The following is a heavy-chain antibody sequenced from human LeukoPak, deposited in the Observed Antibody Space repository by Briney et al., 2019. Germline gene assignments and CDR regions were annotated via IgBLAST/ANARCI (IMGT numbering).Heavy chain of an antibody. D-gene: IGHD2-2*01. Sequence: PGGSLRLSCAASGFTFSSYSMNWVRQAPGKGLEWVSSISSSSSYIYYADSVKGRFTISRDNAKNSLYLQMNSLRAEDTAVYYCAREGVVVTNWFDPWGQGTLVTVSS. CDR1: GFTFSSYS. CDR2: ISSSSSYI. V-gene: IGHV3-21*01. J-gene: IGHJ5*02. CDR3: AREGVVVTNWFDP.